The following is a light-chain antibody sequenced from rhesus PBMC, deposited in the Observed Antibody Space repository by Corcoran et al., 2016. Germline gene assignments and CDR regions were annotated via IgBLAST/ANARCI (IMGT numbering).Light chain of an antibody. CDR1: QGISNW. CDR2: RAS. CDR3: QQHDNSPYS. V-gene: IGKV1-69*01. J-gene: IGKJ2*01. Sequence: DIQMTQSPSSLSASVGDRVTITCRASQGISNWLAWYKQKPGKAPKLLIYRASNLETGVPSRFSGSGSGTDFTLTISSRQPEEIATYYCQQHDNSPYSFGQGTKVEIK.